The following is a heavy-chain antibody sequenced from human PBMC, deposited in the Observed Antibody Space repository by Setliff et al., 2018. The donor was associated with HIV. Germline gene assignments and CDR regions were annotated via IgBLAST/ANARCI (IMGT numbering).Heavy chain of an antibody. CDR3: ARRIIVGAISDVFDI. Sequence: PSETLSLTCAVSGYSISSGYYWGWIRQPPGKGLEWIGSIYHSGSTYYNPSLKSRVTMSVDTSNKQFSLKLSSVTAADTAVYYCARRIIVGAISDVFDIWGQGTLVTVSS. D-gene: IGHD1-26*01. V-gene: IGHV4-38-2*01. CDR1: GYSISSGYY. CDR2: IYHSGST. J-gene: IGHJ3*02.